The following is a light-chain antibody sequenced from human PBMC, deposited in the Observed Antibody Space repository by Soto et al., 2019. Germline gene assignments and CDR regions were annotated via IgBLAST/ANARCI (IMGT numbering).Light chain of an antibody. V-gene: IGKV3-11*01. CDR3: QQYNNWPKT. CDR1: QSVSSY. J-gene: IGKJ1*01. Sequence: EIVLTQSPATLSLSPGERATLSCRAGQSVSSYLAWYQQKPGQAPRLLIYDASNRATGIPVRFSGSGSGTEFTLTISSLQSEDFAVYYCQQYNNWPKTFGQGTKVDIK. CDR2: DAS.